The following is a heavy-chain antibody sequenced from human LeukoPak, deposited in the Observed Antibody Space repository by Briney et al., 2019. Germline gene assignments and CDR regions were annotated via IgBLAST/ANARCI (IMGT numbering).Heavy chain of an antibody. CDR1: GYTFTIYD. J-gene: IGHJ4*02. V-gene: IGHV1-18*01. CDR3: ARVLGSRHYYESTGYLDY. Sequence: ASVKVSCKASGYTFTIYDITWVRQAPGQGLEWMGWITTNNGNTNYAQKFQGRITMTTDTSTSTAYMELRSLRSDDTAVYYCARVLGSRHYYESTGYLDYWGQGTLVTVSS. CDR2: ITTNNGNT. D-gene: IGHD3-22*01.